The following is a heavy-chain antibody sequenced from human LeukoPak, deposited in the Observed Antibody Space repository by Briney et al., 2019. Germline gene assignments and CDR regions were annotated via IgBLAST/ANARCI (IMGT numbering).Heavy chain of an antibody. CDR1: GGSFSSYY. CDR2: IYNSGGT. CDR3: AREGITGTLDY. Sequence: SETLSLTCTVSGGSFSSYYWSWIRQPAGKGLDWIGRIYNSGGTNYNPSLESRVTMSVDTSKNQFSLKLSSVTAADTAVYYCAREGITGTLDYWGQGTLVTVSS. J-gene: IGHJ4*02. V-gene: IGHV4-4*07. D-gene: IGHD1-20*01.